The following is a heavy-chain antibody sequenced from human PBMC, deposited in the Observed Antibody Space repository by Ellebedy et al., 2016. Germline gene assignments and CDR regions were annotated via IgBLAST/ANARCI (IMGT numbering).Heavy chain of an antibody. D-gene: IGHD3-3*02. V-gene: IGHV3-15*07. CDR3: VTEISGAFPE. CDR1: GLTFSAAW. J-gene: IGHJ4*02. CDR2: VKRKSDGGTI. Sequence: GESLKISCAASGLTFSAAWLNWVRQAPGQGLEWVGLVKRKSDGGTIDYAAPVRGRFTISRDDSKNTLYLQMASLKPEDTAVYYCVTEISGAFPEWGQGTLVTVSS.